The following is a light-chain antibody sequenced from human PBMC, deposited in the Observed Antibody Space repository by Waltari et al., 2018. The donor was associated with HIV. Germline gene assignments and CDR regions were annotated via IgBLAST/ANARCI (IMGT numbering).Light chain of an antibody. V-gene: IGLV2-14*01. Sequence: QSALTQPASVSGSPGQWITISCTGTNSDIGVYNFVSWYHQHPGKAPKLIIFEVSNRPSGVSDRFSGSKSGNTASLTISGLQAEDEADYYCSSYRNSRTWVFGGGTKLTVL. J-gene: IGLJ3*02. CDR1: NSDIGVYNF. CDR2: EVS. CDR3: SSYRNSRTWV.